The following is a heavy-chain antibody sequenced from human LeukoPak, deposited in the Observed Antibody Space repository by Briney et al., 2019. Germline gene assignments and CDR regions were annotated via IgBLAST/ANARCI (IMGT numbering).Heavy chain of an antibody. CDR3: AKDREAGYCSSTSCYYYYGMDV. D-gene: IGHD2-2*01. V-gene: IGHV3-9*01. CDR1: GFTFDDYA. Sequence: QTGGSLRLSCAASGFTFDDYAMHWVRQAPGKGLEWVSGISWNSGSIGYADSVKGRFTISRDNAKKSLYLQMNSLRAEDTALYYCAKDREAGYCSSTSCYYYYGMDVWGQGTTVTVSS. J-gene: IGHJ6*02. CDR2: ISWNSGSI.